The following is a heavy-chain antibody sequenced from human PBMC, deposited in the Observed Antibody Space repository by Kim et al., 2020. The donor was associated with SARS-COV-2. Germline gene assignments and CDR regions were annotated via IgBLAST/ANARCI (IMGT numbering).Heavy chain of an antibody. CDR2: IIPIFGTA. D-gene: IGHD1-26*01. Sequence: SVKVSCKASGGTFSSYAISWVRQAPGQGLEWMGGIIPIFGTANYAQKFQGRVTITADESTSTAYMELSSLRSEDTAVYYCAREGGASIVGATITFDIWGQGTMVTVSS. CDR3: AREGGASIVGATITFDI. J-gene: IGHJ3*02. CDR1: GGTFSSYA. V-gene: IGHV1-69*13.